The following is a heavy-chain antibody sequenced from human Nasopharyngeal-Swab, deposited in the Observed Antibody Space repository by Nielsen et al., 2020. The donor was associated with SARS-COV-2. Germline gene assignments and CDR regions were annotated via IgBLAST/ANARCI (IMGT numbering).Heavy chain of an antibody. V-gene: IGHV1-8*01. J-gene: IGHJ4*02. CDR2: MNPNSGNS. Sequence: ASVKVSCKASGYTFTSYDINWVRQATGQGLEWMGWMNPNSGNSGYTQKFQGRVTMTRNTSISTAYMELSSLRSEDPAVYYCAWRGSGYKAFPFDYWGQGTLVTVSS. CDR3: AWRGSGYKAFPFDY. CDR1: GYTFTSYD. D-gene: IGHD3-22*01.